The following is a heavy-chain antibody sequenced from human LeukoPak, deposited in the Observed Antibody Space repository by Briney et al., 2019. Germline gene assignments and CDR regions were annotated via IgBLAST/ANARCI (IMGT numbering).Heavy chain of an antibody. J-gene: IGHJ4*02. D-gene: IGHD2/OR15-2a*01. CDR2: IYYSGST. CDR3: ARFSQYYDSPTHHLDY. CDR1: GGSISSYY. Sequence: SETLSLTCTVSGGSISSYYWSWIRQPPGKGLEWIGYIYYSGSTNYNPSLKSRVTISVDTSKNQFSLKLSSVTAADTAVYYCARFSQYYDSPTHHLDYWGQGILVTVSS. V-gene: IGHV4-59*01.